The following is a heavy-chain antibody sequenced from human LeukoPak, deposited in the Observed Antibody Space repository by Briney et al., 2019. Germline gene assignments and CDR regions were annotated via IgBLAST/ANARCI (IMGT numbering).Heavy chain of an antibody. Sequence: ASVKVSCKASGYTFTSYDINWVRQATGQGLEWMGWMNPNSGNTSYAQKFQGRVTMTRNTSISTAYMELSSLRSEDTAVYYCARGGPYCSGGSCYSDTFDYWGQGTLVTVSS. D-gene: IGHD2-15*01. J-gene: IGHJ4*02. CDR1: GYTFTSYD. V-gene: IGHV1-8*01. CDR2: MNPNSGNT. CDR3: ARGGPYCSGGSCYSDTFDY.